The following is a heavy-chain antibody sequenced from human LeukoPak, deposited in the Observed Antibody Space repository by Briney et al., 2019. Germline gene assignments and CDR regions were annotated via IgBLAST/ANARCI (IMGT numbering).Heavy chain of an antibody. CDR2: IYYSGST. CDR1: GGSFSGYY. V-gene: IGHV4-34*01. D-gene: IGHD3-3*01. Sequence: SETLSLTCAVYGGSFSGYYWSWIRQPPGKGLEWIGSIYYSGSTYYNPSLKSRVTISVDTSKNQFSLKLSSVTAADTAVYYCASRYYDFWSGPPNWFDPWGQGTLVTVSS. CDR3: ASRYYDFWSGPPNWFDP. J-gene: IGHJ5*02.